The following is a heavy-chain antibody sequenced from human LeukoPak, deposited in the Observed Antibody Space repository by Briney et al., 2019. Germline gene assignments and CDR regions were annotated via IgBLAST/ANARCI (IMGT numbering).Heavy chain of an antibody. CDR2: IYYSGST. J-gene: IGHJ6*03. CDR3: ARGDVVVVAATLAYYYYYYMDV. V-gene: IGHV4-59*12. D-gene: IGHD2-15*01. CDR1: GGSISSYY. Sequence: PSETLSLTCTVSGGSISSYYWSWIRQPPGKGLEWIGYIYYSGSTNYNPSLKSRVTISVDASKNQFSLKLSSVTAADTAVYYCARGDVVVVAATLAYYYYYYMDVWGKGTTVTVSS.